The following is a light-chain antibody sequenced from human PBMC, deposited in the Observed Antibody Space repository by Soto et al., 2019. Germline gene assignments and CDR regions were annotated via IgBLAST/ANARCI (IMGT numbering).Light chain of an antibody. CDR2: GNN. CDR1: SSNIGADYD. Sequence: QSALTQPPSVSGAPGQTVTISCTGTSSNIGADYDVHWYQQLPGTAPKLLIYGNNNRPSGVPDRFSGSKSGTSASLAITGLQAEDEADYYCQSYDSSLSGSYVFGTGTKLTVL. V-gene: IGLV1-40*01. J-gene: IGLJ1*01. CDR3: QSYDSSLSGSYV.